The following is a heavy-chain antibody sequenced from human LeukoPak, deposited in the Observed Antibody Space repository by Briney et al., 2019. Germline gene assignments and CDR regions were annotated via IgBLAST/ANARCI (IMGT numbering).Heavy chain of an antibody. Sequence: GGSLRLSCAASGFSLNNYAMSWVRQAPGKGLEWVSIIISSSGSAFYADSVKGRFTISRDNSKNTLYLQMNSLRLEDTAVYYCAKGGYDYIEVAYFDFWGQGTLVSVSS. CDR3: AKGGYDYIEVAYFDF. J-gene: IGHJ4*02. CDR1: GFSLNNYA. V-gene: IGHV3-23*01. CDR2: IISSSGSA. D-gene: IGHD5-12*01.